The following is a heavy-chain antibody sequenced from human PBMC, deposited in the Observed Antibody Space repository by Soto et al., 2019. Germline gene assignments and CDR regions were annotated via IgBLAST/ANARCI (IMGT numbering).Heavy chain of an antibody. D-gene: IGHD6-19*01. V-gene: IGHV4-61*01. Sequence: QVQLQESGPGLVKPSETLSLTCTVSGGSVSSGSYYWSWIRQPPGKGLEWIGYIYYSGSTNYNPSLKSRVTISVYTSKNQFSLKLSSVTAADTAVYYCASYSSGWYAVSYGGQGTLVTVSS. CDR1: GGSVSSGSYY. J-gene: IGHJ4*02. CDR3: ASYSSGWYAVSY. CDR2: IYYSGST.